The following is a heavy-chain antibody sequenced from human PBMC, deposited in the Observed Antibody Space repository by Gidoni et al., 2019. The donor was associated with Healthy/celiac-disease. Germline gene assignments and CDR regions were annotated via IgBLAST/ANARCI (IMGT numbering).Heavy chain of an antibody. Sequence: EVQLLESGGGLVQPGGSLRLSCAASGFTFGSYAMSWVRQAPGKGLEWVSAISGIGGSTYYADSVKGRFTISRDNSKNTLYLQMNSLRAENTAVYYCAKTGTGWPVRDAFDIWGQGTMVTVSS. V-gene: IGHV3-23*01. CDR2: ISGIGGST. CDR3: AKTGTGWPVRDAFDI. D-gene: IGHD6-19*01. CDR1: GFTFGSYA. J-gene: IGHJ3*02.